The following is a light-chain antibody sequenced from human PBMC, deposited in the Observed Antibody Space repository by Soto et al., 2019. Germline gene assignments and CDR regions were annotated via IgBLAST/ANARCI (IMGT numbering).Light chain of an antibody. Sequence: QSALTQPPSVSGSPGQSVAISCTGTSSDISAYNRVSWYQQPPGTAPKLMIYEVNNRPSGVPDRFSGSKSGNTASLTISGLQADDEADYYCSSFTSSNTYVFGTGTKVTV. CDR2: EVN. CDR1: SSDISAYNR. J-gene: IGLJ1*01. CDR3: SSFTSSNTYV. V-gene: IGLV2-18*02.